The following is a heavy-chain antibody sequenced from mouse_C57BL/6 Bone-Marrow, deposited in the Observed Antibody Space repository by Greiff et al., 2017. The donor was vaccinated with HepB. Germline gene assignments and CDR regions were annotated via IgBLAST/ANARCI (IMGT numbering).Heavy chain of an antibody. J-gene: IGHJ1*03. V-gene: IGHV1-7*01. CDR2: INPSSGYT. Sequence: VQLQESGAELAKPGASVKLSWMHWVKQRPGQGLEWIGYINPSSGYTKYNQKFKDKATLTAYKSSSTAYMQLSSLTYEDSAVYYCAREERYFDVWGTGTTVTVSS. CDR3: AREERYFDV.